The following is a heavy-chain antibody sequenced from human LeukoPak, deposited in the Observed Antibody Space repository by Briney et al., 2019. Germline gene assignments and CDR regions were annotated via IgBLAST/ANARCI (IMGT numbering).Heavy chain of an antibody. CDR3: VAWGGLRYPFDY. CDR2: ISYDGSNK. Sequence: GRSLRLSCAASGFTFSSYAMHWVRQAPGKGLEWVAVISYDGSNKYYADSVKGRFTISRDNSKNTLYLQMNSLRAEDTAVYYCVAWGGLRYPFDYWGQGTLVTVSS. J-gene: IGHJ4*02. CDR1: GFTFSSYA. D-gene: IGHD3-16*01. V-gene: IGHV3-30-3*01.